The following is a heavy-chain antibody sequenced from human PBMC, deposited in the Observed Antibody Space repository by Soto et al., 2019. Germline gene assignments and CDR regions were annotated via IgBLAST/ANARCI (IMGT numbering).Heavy chain of an antibody. J-gene: IGHJ4*02. D-gene: IGHD3-10*01. CDR2: ISSSGNYA. V-gene: IGHV3-11*06. CDR1: GFTFSDYY. CDR3: ARSSGSYWWEFDY. Sequence: QVQLVESGGGLVKPAGSLRLSCAASGFTFSDYYMSWIRQAPGKGLEWISYISSSGNYADYADSMKGRFSISRDNAKNSLYLTVHSLRAEDTAVYYCARSSGSYWWEFDYWGQGTLVTVSS.